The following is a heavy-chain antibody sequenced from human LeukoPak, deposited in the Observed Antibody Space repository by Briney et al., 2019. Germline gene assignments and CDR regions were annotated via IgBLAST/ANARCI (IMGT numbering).Heavy chain of an antibody. CDR1: GFTFSNYG. CDR3: AKRIPLDY. Sequence: GGSLRLSCAASGFTFSNYGMHWVRQAPGKGLEWVAVIWYDGSNKYYADSVKGRFTISRDNSKNTLYLQMKSLRAEDTAVYYCAKRIPLDYWGQGTLVTVSS. V-gene: IGHV3-33*06. J-gene: IGHJ4*02. CDR2: IWYDGSNK.